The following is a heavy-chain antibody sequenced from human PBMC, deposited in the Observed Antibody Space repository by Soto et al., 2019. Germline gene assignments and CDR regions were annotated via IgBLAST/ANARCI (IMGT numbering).Heavy chain of an antibody. V-gene: IGHV3-21*01. Sequence: PGGSLRLSCAASGFTFSNYNMNWVRQAPGKGLEWVASISTRSHYIYYADPLKGRFTIPRDNAKNSVDLQISSLRAEDTAAYDCARDSPTGYYLSDFDYWGQGTLVT. CDR1: GFTFSNYN. D-gene: IGHD3-9*01. J-gene: IGHJ4*02. CDR3: ARDSPTGYYLSDFDY. CDR2: ISTRSHYI.